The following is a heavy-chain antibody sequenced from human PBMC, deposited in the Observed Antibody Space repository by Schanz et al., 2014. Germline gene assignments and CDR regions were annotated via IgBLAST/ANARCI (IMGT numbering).Heavy chain of an antibody. J-gene: IGHJ5*01. V-gene: IGHV3-23*04. CDR1: GFNFKAYA. CDR3: SKDKQGSRSDDS. CDR2: ITTGGNT. Sequence: VQLVESGGGLVKPGGSLRLSCTASGFNFKAYAMSWARQTPGKGLEWVSSITTGGNTYYRDSVKGRFIVSRDNSKNTLDLEMNRLRVDDTAVYYCSKDKQGSRSDDSWGQGTLVIVSS. D-gene: IGHD2-15*01.